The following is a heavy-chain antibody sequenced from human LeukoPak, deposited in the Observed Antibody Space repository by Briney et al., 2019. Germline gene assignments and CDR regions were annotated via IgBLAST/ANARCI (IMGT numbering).Heavy chain of an antibody. D-gene: IGHD6-13*01. CDR1: GYTFTSYD. Sequence: ASVKISCKASGYTFTSYDINWVRQATGQGLEWMGWMNPNSGNTGYAQKFQGRVTMTRNTSISTAYMELSSLRSEDTAVYYCARSNILHGGYSSSWLWGYYYYYMDVWGKGTTVTISS. CDR3: ARSNILHGGYSSSWLWGYYYYYMDV. V-gene: IGHV1-8*01. CDR2: MNPNSGNT. J-gene: IGHJ6*03.